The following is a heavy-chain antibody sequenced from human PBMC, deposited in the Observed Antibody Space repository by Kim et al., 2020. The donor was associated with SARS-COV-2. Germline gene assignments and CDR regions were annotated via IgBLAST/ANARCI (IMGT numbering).Heavy chain of an antibody. V-gene: IGHV3-30*07. CDR3: AREILVGATSYGMDV. J-gene: IGHJ6*02. D-gene: IGHD1-26*01. Sequence: AEPVKGRFTIFRDNSKNPLYLQMNSLRAEETDVYYCAREILVGATSYGMDVWGQGTTVTVSS.